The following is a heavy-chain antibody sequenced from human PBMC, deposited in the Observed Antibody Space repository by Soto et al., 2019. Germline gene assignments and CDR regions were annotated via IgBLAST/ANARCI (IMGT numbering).Heavy chain of an antibody. CDR2: INPSGGST. V-gene: IGHV1-46*03. CDR3: CRGGNDILTGFPHYYMDV. D-gene: IGHD3-9*01. Sequence: QVQLVQSGSEVKKSGASVKVSCKASGYTFTNYYIHWVRQAPGQGLEWMGIINPSGGSTTNAQKFQGRVTLTRDTSATTVYMDLSSLRSEDTAMYYCCRGGNDILTGFPHYYMDVWGKGTTVTISS. CDR1: GYTFTNYY. J-gene: IGHJ6*03.